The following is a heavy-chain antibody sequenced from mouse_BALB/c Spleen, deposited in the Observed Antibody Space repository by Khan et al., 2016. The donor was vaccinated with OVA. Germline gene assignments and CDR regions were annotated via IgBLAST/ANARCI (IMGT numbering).Heavy chain of an antibody. CDR2: IYPGSGNT. V-gene: IGHV1-81*01. CDR1: GYIFSDYY. J-gene: IGHJ2*02. CDR3: AIMDTTSLDD. Sequence: QVQLQQSGTELARPGTSVKLSCKASGYIFSDYYISWVKQRTGQGLEWMGEIYPGSGNTYYTENCKDKASLTADKSSNTVYIQLSSLSSEYSAVYFCAIMDTTSLDDWGQGSSLPVSS. D-gene: IGHD6-2*01.